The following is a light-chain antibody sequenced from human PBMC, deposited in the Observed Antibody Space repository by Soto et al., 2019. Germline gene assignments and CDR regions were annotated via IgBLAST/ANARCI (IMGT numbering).Light chain of an antibody. J-gene: IGLJ2*01. CDR2: DVS. CDR1: SSEFGGFNY. CDR3: SSSTSSSTLVL. V-gene: IGLV2-14*01. Sequence: QSVLTQPASVSGSPGQSITISCTGTSSEFGGFNYVSWYQQHPGKAPKLMIFDVSSRPTGVSNRFSGSKSGNTASLTISGLQAEDEADYYCSSSTSSSTLVLFGGGTKVTVL.